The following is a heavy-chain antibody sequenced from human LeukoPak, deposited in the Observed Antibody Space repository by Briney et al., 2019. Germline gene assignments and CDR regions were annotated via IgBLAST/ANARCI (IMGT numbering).Heavy chain of an antibody. CDR1: GYSFTSYW. V-gene: IGHV5-51*01. CDR3: ARGIGYSYGYGDY. J-gene: IGHJ4*02. D-gene: IGHD5-18*01. CDR2: IYPGDSDT. Sequence: GGSLQISLKGSGYSFTSYWIGWVRPVPGKGLGGMGIIYPGDSDTRYSPSFQGQVTISADKSISTAYLQWSSLKASDTAMYYCARGIGYSYGYGDYWGQGTLVTVSS.